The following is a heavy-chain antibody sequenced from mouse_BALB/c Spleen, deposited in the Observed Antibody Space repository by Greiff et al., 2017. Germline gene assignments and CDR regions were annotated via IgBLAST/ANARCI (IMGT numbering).Heavy chain of an antibody. V-gene: IGHV6-6*02. CDR2: IRLKSNNYAT. Sequence: EVQLVESGGGLVQPGGSMKLSCVASGFTFSNYWMNWVRQSPEKGLEWVAEIRLKSNNYATHYAESVKGRFTISRDDSKSSVYLQMNNLRAEDTGIYYCTKIGNWYFDVWGAGTTVTVSS. CDR1: GFTFSNYW. CDR3: TKIGNWYFDV. J-gene: IGHJ1*01.